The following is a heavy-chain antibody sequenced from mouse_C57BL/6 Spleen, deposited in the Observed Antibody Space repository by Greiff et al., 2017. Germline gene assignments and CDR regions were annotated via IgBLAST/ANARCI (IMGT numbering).Heavy chain of an antibody. CDR3: ASDNIAWFAY. J-gene: IGHJ3*01. Sequence: QVQLQQSGPELVKPGASVKISYKASGYAFSSSWMNWVKQRPGKGLEWIGRIYPGDGDTNYNGKFKGKATLTADKSSSTAYMQLSSLTSEDSAVYFCASDNIAWFAYWGQGTLVTVSA. V-gene: IGHV1-82*01. CDR2: IYPGDGDT. CDR1: GYAFSSSW. D-gene: IGHD1-3*01.